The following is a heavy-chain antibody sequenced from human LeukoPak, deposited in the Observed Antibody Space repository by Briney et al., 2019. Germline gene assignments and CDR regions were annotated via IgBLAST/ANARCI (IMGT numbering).Heavy chain of an antibody. J-gene: IGHJ6*04. CDR1: GFTFSSYE. CDR3: AELSITMIGGV. CDR2: ISSSGSTI. V-gene: IGHV3-48*03. D-gene: IGHD3-10*02. Sequence: SGGSLRLSCAASGFTFSSYEMNWVRQAPGKGLEWVSYISSSGSTIYYADSVEGRFTISRDNAKNSLYLQMNSLRAEDTAVYYCAELSITMIGGVWGKGTTVTISS.